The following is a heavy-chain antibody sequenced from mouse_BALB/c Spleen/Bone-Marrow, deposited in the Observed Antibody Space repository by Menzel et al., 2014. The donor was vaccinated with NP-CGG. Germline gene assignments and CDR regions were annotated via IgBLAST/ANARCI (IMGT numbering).Heavy chain of an antibody. D-gene: IGHD2-10*02. J-gene: IGHJ3*01. CDR3: ARDVGYGNYFVY. V-gene: IGHV7-1*02. CDR2: SRNKAKHYTT. CDR1: GFTFSDSY. Sequence: EVQGVESGGGLVQPGDSLRLSCATSGFTFSDSYMEWVRQPPGKRLEWIAASRNKAKHYTTEYSASVKGRFIVSRDTSQSILYLQMNALRAEDTAIYYCARDVGYGNYFVYWGQGTLVTVSA.